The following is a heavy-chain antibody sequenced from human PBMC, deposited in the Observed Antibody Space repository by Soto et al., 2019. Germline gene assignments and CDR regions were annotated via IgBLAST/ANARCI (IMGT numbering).Heavy chain of an antibody. CDR2: ISYDGSNK. J-gene: IGHJ4*02. V-gene: IGHV3-30*04. CDR3: ARDIDYYYDSSGFDS. D-gene: IGHD3-22*01. Sequence: QVQLVESGGGVVQPGRSLRLSCAASGFTSSTYAMNWVRQAPGKGMEWVAVISYDGSNKYYADSVKGRFTISRDNSNNTLFLQMNSLRAEDTAVYYCARDIDYYYDSSGFDSWGQGTLVTVSS. CDR1: GFTSSTYA.